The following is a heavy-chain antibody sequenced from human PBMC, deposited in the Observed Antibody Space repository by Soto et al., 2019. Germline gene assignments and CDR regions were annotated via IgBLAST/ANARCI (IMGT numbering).Heavy chain of an antibody. J-gene: IGHJ6*03. CDR2: IYYSGST. D-gene: IGHD5-18*01. CDR3: ARLNRGYSYGRGSYYYYYYMDV. CDR1: GGSISSSSYY. V-gene: IGHV4-39*01. Sequence: SETLSLTCTVSGGSISSSSYYWGWIRQPPGKGLEWIGGIYYSGSTYYNPSLKSRVTISVDTSKNQFSLELSSVTAADTAVYYCARLNRGYSYGRGSYYYYYYMDVWGKGTTVTVSS.